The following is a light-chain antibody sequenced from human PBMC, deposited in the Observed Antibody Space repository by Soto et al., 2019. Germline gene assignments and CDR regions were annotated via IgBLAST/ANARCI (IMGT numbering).Light chain of an antibody. CDR1: NTDVGSYNL. CDR2: EVT. V-gene: IGLV2-23*02. J-gene: IGLJ3*02. CDR3: SSFAGSDSYWV. Sequence: QSALTQPASVSGSPGQSITISCTGTNTDVGSYNLVSWYQQHPGRAPKLMICEVTERPSGVSGRFSGSKSGNTASLTISGLQPEDEADYYCSSFAGSDSYWVFGGGTKLTVL.